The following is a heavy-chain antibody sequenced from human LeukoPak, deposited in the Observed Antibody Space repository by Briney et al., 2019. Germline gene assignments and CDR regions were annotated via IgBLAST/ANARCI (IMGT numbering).Heavy chain of an antibody. V-gene: IGHV3-48*01. CDR3: ARGAYYYED. CDR2: ITASGTAM. J-gene: IGHJ4*02. D-gene: IGHD3-22*01. CDR1: GFTFSSYS. Sequence: GGSLRLSCAASGFTFSSYSMNWVRQAPGKGLEWVSHITASGTAMFYADSVKGRFTISRDNAKNSLYLQMNSLRAEDTAVYYCARGAYYYEDWGQGTLVTVSS.